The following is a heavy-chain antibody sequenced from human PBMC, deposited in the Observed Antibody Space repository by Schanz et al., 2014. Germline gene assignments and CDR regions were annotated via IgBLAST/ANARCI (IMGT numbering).Heavy chain of an antibody. D-gene: IGHD3-10*01. J-gene: IGHJ4*02. V-gene: IGHV4-30-2*06. CDR3: ARGGYGSGSCAY. CDR1: GGSISSGGYS. Sequence: LQLQESGSGLMKPSQTLSLTCAVSGGSISSGGYSWNWIRQSPGKGLEWIGYIYYSGNTYYNPSLKSRVTISVDRSKNQFSLRLDSVTAADTAVYYCARGGYGSGSCAYWGQGTLVTVSS. CDR2: IYYSGNT.